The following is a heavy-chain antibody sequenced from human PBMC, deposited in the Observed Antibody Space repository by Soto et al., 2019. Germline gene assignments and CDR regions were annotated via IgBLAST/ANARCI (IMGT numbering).Heavy chain of an antibody. V-gene: IGHV1-18*01. Sequence: QVQLVQSGAEVKKPGASVKVSCKASGYTFTSYGISWVRQAPGQGLEWMGWISAYNGNTNYAQKLQGRLTMTTDTSTSTAYMELRSLRSDDTAVYYCARDLELYCSGGSCYSASWGQGTLVTVSS. CDR3: ARDLELYCSGGSCYSAS. CDR2: ISAYNGNT. J-gene: IGHJ5*02. CDR1: GYTFTSYG. D-gene: IGHD2-15*01.